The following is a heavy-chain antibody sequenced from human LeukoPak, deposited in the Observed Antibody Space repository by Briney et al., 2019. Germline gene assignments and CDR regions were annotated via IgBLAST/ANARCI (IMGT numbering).Heavy chain of an antibody. J-gene: IGHJ4*02. Sequence: ASVTVSCTASGGTLSSHAISWVRPAPEQGLEWMGGIIPIFGTTNYARKFQGRVTISADESTNTAYMELSSLRSEDTAVYYCARDLVPYGSGNSMGDWGQGTLVTVSS. CDR3: ARDLVPYGSGNSMGD. CDR1: GGTLSSHA. CDR2: IIPIFGTT. V-gene: IGHV1-69*13. D-gene: IGHD3-10*01.